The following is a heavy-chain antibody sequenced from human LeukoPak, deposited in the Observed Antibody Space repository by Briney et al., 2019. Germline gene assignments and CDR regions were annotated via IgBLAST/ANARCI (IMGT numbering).Heavy chain of an antibody. Sequence: ASVTVSCKVSGSTLTELSMHWVRPAPGKGLEWMGGFDPEDGETIYAQKFQGRVTMTEDTSTDTAYMELSSLRSEDTAVYYCATLAGAVGDFDYWGQGTLVTVSS. CDR3: ATLAGAVGDFDY. J-gene: IGHJ4*02. D-gene: IGHD3-10*01. CDR1: GSTLTELS. CDR2: FDPEDGET. V-gene: IGHV1-24*01.